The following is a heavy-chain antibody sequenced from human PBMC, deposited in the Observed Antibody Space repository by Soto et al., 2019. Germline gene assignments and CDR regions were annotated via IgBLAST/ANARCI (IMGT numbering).Heavy chain of an antibody. CDR2: IIPMLGTR. CDR1: GGTFGTYA. J-gene: IGHJ4*02. V-gene: IGHV1-69*06. D-gene: IGHD5-12*01. Sequence: QVQLVQSGAEVKEPGSSVKVSCKASGGTFGTYAISWVRQAPGQGLEWMGGIIPMLGTRNYPQKFQGRVTITADKSTGTAYMELSRLRFDDTAVYFCARDNSGNALDYWGQGTPVTVSS. CDR3: ARDNSGNALDY.